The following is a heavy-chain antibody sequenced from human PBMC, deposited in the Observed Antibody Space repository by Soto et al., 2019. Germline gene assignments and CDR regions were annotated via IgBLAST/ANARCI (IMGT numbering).Heavy chain of an antibody. Sequence: PVGSLRLSCAASGLMFNTYAMTWVRQAPGKGLEWVATITSTGGGTYYADSVKGRFTISRDNSNNRLYLQMYSLRAEDTAVYFCANRPRYYNMDVWGQGTTVTVSS. V-gene: IGHV3-23*01. CDR2: ITSTGGGT. CDR1: GLMFNTYA. CDR3: ANRPRYYNMDV. J-gene: IGHJ6*02.